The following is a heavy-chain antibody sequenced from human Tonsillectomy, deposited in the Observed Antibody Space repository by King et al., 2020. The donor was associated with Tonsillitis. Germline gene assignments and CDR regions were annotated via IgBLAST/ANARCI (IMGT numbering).Heavy chain of an antibody. CDR3: AKDFETTGTTGWFDP. CDR1: GFTFSSYS. Sequence: VQLVESGGGVVQPGGSLRLSCAASGFTFSSYSMHWVRQAPGKGLEWVAFIRYDGSNKYYADSVKGRFTISRDNSKNTLYLQMNSLRAEDTAVYYCAKDFETTGTTGWFDPWGQGTLV. CDR2: IRYDGSNK. J-gene: IGHJ5*02. D-gene: IGHD1-1*01. V-gene: IGHV3-30*02.